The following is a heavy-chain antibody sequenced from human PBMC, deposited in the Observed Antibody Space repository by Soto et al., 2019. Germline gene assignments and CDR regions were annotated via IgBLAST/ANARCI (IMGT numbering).Heavy chain of an antibody. CDR1: GYTFTSYA. CDR3: ARGGHVVVVTAALDY. CDR2: INAGNGNT. J-gene: IGHJ4*02. Sequence: ASVKVSCKASGYTFTSYAMHWVRQAPGQRLEWMGWINAGNGNTKYSQKFQGRVTITRDTSASTAYMELSSLTSDDTAIYYCARGGHVVVVTAALDYWGQRTLVTVSS. D-gene: IGHD2-21*02. V-gene: IGHV1-3*01.